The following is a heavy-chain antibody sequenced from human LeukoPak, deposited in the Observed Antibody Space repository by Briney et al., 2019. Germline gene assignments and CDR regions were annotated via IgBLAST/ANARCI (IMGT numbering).Heavy chain of an antibody. CDR1: GYIFTGYY. V-gene: IGHV1-2*02. Sequence: ASVKVSCKASGYIFTGYYMHWVRQAPGQGLEWMGWINPNSGGTSYLQNFQGRVTMTRDTSISTAHMDLSRLRSDDTAVYYCARGRPGDYFDYWGQGTLVTVSS. CDR3: ARGRPGDYFDY. CDR2: INPNSGGT. D-gene: IGHD6-25*01. J-gene: IGHJ4*02.